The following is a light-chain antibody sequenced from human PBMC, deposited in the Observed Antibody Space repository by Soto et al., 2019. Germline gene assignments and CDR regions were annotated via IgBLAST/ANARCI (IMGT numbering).Light chain of an antibody. J-gene: IGKJ1*01. CDR1: QSVSSS. CDR3: QQYNNWWT. V-gene: IGKV3-15*01. CDR2: GAS. Sequence: EIVMTQSPATLSVSPGERVTLSCRASQSVSSSLAWYQQKPGQAPRLLIHGASTRAIGIPARFSGSGSETEFTLTISSLQSQDFAVYYCQQYNNWWTFGQGTKVEIK.